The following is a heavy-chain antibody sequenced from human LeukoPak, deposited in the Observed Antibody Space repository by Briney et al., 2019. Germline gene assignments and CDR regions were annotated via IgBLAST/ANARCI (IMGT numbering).Heavy chain of an antibody. J-gene: IGHJ3*02. CDR2: ISSSSSYI. CDR1: GFTFSSYW. CDR3: ARDPTYYYDSSGSHDAFDI. V-gene: IGHV3-21*01. D-gene: IGHD3-22*01. Sequence: GGSLRLSCAASGFTFSSYWMHWVRQAPGKGLEWVSSISSSSSYIYYADSVKGRFTISRDNAKNSLYLQMNSLRAEDTAVYYCARDPTYYYDSSGSHDAFDIWGQGTMVTVSS.